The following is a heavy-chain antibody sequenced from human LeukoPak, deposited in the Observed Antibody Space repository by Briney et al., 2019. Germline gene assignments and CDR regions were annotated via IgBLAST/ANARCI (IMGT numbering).Heavy chain of an antibody. CDR2: INSDGTNT. Sequence: GGSLRLSCATSGFTFSTYWMHWVRQAPGKGLVWVSRINSDGTNTYYADSVKGRFTISRDNTKNTLYLQMSSLRTEDTAVYYCARDRAAFGVVQVGYWGQGTLVTVSS. CDR1: GFTFSTYW. J-gene: IGHJ4*02. V-gene: IGHV3-74*01. D-gene: IGHD3-3*01. CDR3: ARDRAAFGVVQVGY.